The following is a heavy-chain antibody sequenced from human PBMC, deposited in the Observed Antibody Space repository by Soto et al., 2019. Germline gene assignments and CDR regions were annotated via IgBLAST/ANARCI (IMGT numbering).Heavy chain of an antibody. CDR2: ISAYNGNT. V-gene: IGHV1-18*01. CDR3: AIVTMNHYYDAGSLPHY. CDR1: GYTFTSYG. D-gene: IGHD3-10*01. J-gene: IGHJ4*02. Sequence: QVQLVQSGAEVKKPGASVKVSCKASGYTFTSYGISWVRQAPGQGLEWMGWISAYNGNTNYAQKLQGRVTMTTDTSTRTAYMQLRSLRSDDTAVDYCAIVTMNHYYDAGSLPHYWGQGTLVTFSS.